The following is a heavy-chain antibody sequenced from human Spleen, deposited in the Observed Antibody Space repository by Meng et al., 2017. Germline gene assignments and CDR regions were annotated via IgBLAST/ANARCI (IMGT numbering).Heavy chain of an antibody. V-gene: IGHV4-34*01. Sequence: GSLRLSCVVSGGSFSDYYRSWIRQPPGKGLEWIGEINHSGGTNWNPSLESRVTISVDTSKNQFSLRLSSMTAADTAVYYCARQAQQYYYFGMDVWGQGTTVTVSS. CDR1: GGSFSDYY. D-gene: IGHD6-13*01. J-gene: IGHJ6*02. CDR3: ARQAQQYYYFGMDV. CDR2: INHSGGT.